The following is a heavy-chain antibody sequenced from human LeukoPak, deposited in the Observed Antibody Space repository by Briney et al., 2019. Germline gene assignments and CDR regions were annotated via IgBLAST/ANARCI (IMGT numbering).Heavy chain of an antibody. Sequence: SETLSLTCTVSGGSIGSYYWSWIRQPPGKGLEWIGYIYYSGSTNYNPSLKSRVTISVDTSKNQFSLKLSSVTAADTAVYYCASLDPWRYGMDVWGKGTTVTVSS. CDR2: IYYSGST. V-gene: IGHV4-59*01. CDR3: ASLDPWRYGMDV. J-gene: IGHJ6*04. D-gene: IGHD3-9*01. CDR1: GGSIGSYY.